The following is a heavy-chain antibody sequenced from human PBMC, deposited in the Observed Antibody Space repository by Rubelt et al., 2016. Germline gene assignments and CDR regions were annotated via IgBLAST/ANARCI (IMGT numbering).Heavy chain of an antibody. Sequence: QVQLQQWGAGLLKPSETLSLTCAVYGGSFSGYYWSWIRQPPGKGLEWIGSIYYSGSTYSNPSLKSRVTISVDTSKNQFSLKLSSVTAADTAVYYCARRGIAAGETYYYYYMDVWGKGTTVTVSS. CDR2: IYYSGST. V-gene: IGHV4-34*01. D-gene: IGHD6-13*01. CDR3: ARRGIAAGETYYYYYMDV. CDR1: GGSFSGYY. J-gene: IGHJ6*03.